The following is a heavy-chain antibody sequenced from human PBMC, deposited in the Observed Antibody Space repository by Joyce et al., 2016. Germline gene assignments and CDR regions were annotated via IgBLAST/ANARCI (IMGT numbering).Heavy chain of an antibody. CDR2: ISSGSTII. CDR1: GFSFSIYG. CDR3: VKDNRFEKFLQDPR. D-gene: IGHD3-3*01. Sequence: EVQLVESGGGLVQPGGSLRLSCVASGFSFSIYGMNWVRQAPVKGLEWVSHISSGSTIIEYAESVEGRFTISRDDAKNSLYLQMNSLRDEDTAVYYCVKDNRFEKFLQDPRWGQGTLVTVSS. J-gene: IGHJ4*02. V-gene: IGHV3-48*02.